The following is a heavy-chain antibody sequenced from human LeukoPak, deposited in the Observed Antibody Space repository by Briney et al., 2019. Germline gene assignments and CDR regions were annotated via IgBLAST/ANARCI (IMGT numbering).Heavy chain of an antibody. CDR3: AKGPAPAAAEDY. D-gene: IGHD6-13*01. Sequence: AGGSLRLSCAASGFTFSSYGMHWVRQAPGKGLEWVAFIRYDGSNKYYADSVKGRFTISSDNSKNTLYLQMNSLRAEDTALYYCAKGPAPAAAEDYWGQGTLVTVSS. CDR2: IRYDGSNK. CDR1: GFTFSSYG. J-gene: IGHJ4*02. V-gene: IGHV3-30*02.